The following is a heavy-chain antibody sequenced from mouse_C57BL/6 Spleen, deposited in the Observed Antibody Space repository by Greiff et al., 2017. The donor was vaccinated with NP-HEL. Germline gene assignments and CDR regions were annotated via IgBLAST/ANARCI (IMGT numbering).Heavy chain of an antibody. V-gene: IGHV1-82*01. CDR1: GYAFSSSW. CDR2: IYPGDGDT. CDR3: ARYYGPYYAMDY. D-gene: IGHD1-1*01. Sequence: QVQLQQSGPELVKPGASVKISCKASGYAFSSSWMNWVKQRPGQGLEWIGRIYPGDGDTNYNGKFKGKATLTADKSSSTAYMQLSSLTSEDSAVYFCARYYGPYYAMDYWGQGTSVTVSS. J-gene: IGHJ4*01.